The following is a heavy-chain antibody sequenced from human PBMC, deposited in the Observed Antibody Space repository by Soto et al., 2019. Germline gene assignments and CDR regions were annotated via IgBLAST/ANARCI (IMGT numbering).Heavy chain of an antibody. J-gene: IGHJ6*02. Sequence: ASVKVSCKASGYTFINYCMHWVRQAPGQGLEWMGIINPIGGSTRYAQKLQGRVIMTRDTSTTTVYMELSSLRSEDTAVYYCARTRIAASGGYYYYGLAVWGQGTTVTVSS. CDR3: ARTRIAASGGYYYYGLAV. CDR2: INPIGGST. V-gene: IGHV1-46*03. D-gene: IGHD6-13*01. CDR1: GYTFINYC.